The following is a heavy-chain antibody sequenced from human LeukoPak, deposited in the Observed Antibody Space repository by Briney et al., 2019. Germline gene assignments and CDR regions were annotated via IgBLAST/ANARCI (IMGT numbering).Heavy chain of an antibody. CDR1: GFTFSAYV. CDR2: ISYDGSEK. J-gene: IGHJ6*03. V-gene: IGHV3-30*15. CDR3: ARDRLTKWYCGRSSCAYMDV. Sequence: GGCLRLSCAASGFTFSAYVIHWVRQALGKGLEGGAFISYDGSEKYYADSVKGRFTISRDNSKKTLFLQMSSHRTEYTAVYYCARDRLTKWYCGRSSCAYMDVWGKGTMVTVSS. D-gene: IGHD2-2*01.